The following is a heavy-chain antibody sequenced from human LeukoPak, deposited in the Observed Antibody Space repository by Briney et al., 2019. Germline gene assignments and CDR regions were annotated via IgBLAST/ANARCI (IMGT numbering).Heavy chain of an antibody. V-gene: IGHV3-33*05. J-gene: IGHJ5*02. CDR3: AKDRGMRQIWNWFAP. CDR1: GFSLSNFG. CDR2: ISFDGNSK. Sequence: PGRSLRLSCVVSGFSLSNFGMHWVRQAPGKGLEWVAVISFDGNSKEYGDSVRGRFTISRDNSRNTLYLQMNSLRAEDTAVYYCAKDRGMRQIWNWFAPFGQGTLVTVSS.